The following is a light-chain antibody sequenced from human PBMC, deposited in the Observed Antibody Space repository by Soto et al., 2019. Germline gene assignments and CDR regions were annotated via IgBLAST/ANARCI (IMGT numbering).Light chain of an antibody. V-gene: IGKV3-20*01. CDR1: QSVSSSN. CDR3: QLYGSSPFT. J-gene: IGKJ2*01. CDR2: GAS. Sequence: EIVLTQSPGTLSLSPGERATLSCRASQSVSSSNLAWYQQKPGQAPRLLMYGASSRATGIPDRFSGSGSGTDFTLTISRLEPEDFAVYYCQLYGSSPFTFGQGTKLEIK.